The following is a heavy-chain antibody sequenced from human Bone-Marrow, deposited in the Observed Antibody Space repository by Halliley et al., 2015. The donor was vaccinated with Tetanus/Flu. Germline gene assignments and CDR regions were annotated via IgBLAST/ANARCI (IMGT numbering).Heavy chain of an antibody. CDR3: TRPAGDGDYEDY. J-gene: IGHJ4*02. Sequence: EWMGFLFAGDSDTRYSPSFQGQVTISFDPSINPAYLQWDSLKASDPAMYYCTRPAGDGDYEDYWGQGTLVTVSS. D-gene: IGHD4-17*01. CDR2: LFAGDSDT. V-gene: IGHV5-51*01.